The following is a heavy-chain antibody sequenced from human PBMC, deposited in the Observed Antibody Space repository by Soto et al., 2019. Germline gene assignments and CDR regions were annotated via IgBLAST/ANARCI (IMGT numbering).Heavy chain of an antibody. CDR1: GYSFTSYW. CDR3: ARSKYYDILTGYPQYYFDY. J-gene: IGHJ4*02. V-gene: IGHV5-10-1*01. CDR2: IDPSDSYT. D-gene: IGHD3-9*01. Sequence: GESLKISCKGSGYSFTSYWISWVRQMPGKGLEWMGRIDPSDSYTNYSPSFRGHVTISADKSISTAYLQWSSLKASDTAMYYCARSKYYDILTGYPQYYFDYWGQGTLVTVSS.